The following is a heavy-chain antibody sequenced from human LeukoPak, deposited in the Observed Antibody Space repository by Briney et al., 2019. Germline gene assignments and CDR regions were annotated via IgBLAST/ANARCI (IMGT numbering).Heavy chain of an antibody. V-gene: IGHV5-51*01. CDR3: ARRGYGTPEGWFDP. J-gene: IGHJ5*02. D-gene: IGHD4-17*01. Sequence: GDSLKISCKGSGYSFTSYWIGWVRQMPGKGLEWMGIIYPGDANTRYSPSFQGQVTISADKPINTAYLQWRSLKASDTAMYYCARRGYGTPEGWFDPWGQGTLVTVSS. CDR2: IYPGDANT. CDR1: GYSFTSYW.